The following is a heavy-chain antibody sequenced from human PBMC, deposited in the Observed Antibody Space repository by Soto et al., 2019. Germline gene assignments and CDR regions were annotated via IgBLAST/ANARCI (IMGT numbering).Heavy chain of an antibody. V-gene: IGHV1-2*04. J-gene: IGHJ1*01. CDR2: INPNSGGT. Sequence: ASVKVSCKASGYTFTGYYMHWVRQAPGQGLEWMGWINPNSGGTNYAQKFQGWVTMTRDTSISTAYMELSRLRSDDTAVYYCARGGPLDXYDSSGYYPEYFQHWGQGTLVTVSS. D-gene: IGHD3-22*01. CDR3: ARGGPLDXYDSSGYYPEYFQH. CDR1: GYTFTGYY.